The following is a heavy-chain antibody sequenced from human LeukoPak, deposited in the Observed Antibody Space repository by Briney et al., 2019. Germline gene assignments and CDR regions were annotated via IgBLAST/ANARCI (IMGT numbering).Heavy chain of an antibody. CDR1: GFTFSSCA. CDR2: ISGSGGST. V-gene: IGHV3-23*01. Sequence: GGSLRLSCAASGFTFSSCAMSWVRQAPGKGLEWVSAISGSGGSTYYADSVKGRFTISRDNSKNTLYLQMNSLRAEDTAVYYCAKDMVRGVIPHDAFDIWGQGTMVTVSS. D-gene: IGHD3-10*01. J-gene: IGHJ3*02. CDR3: AKDMVRGVIPHDAFDI.